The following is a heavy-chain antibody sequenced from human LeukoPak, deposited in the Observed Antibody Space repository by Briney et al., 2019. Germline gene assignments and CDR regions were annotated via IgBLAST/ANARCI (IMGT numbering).Heavy chain of an antibody. D-gene: IGHD6-19*01. Sequence: GASVKVSCKASGYTFTSRGFSWVRQAPGQGLEWMGWINADNGNTNYAQKLQGRVTMTTDTSTSTAYMELRSLRSDDTAVYYCARDEISGGWYNHWGQGTLVIVSS. CDR1: GYTFTSRG. CDR3: ARDEISGGWYNH. J-gene: IGHJ1*01. CDR2: INADNGNT. V-gene: IGHV1-18*04.